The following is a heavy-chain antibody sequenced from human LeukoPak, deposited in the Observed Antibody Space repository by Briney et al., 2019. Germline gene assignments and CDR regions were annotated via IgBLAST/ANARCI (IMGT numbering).Heavy chain of an antibody. Sequence: GESLKISCKASGYIFTTYWIAWVRQLPGKGLEWMGRVYPGDSDITYSPSFQGQVTISADRSINTAYLQWSSLKASDSAIYYCARQRDYGNDIYSRYFDFWGQGNLVTVSS. CDR1: GYIFTTYW. D-gene: IGHD4-11*01. CDR2: VYPGDSDI. J-gene: IGHJ4*02. V-gene: IGHV5-51*01. CDR3: ARQRDYGNDIYSRYFDF.